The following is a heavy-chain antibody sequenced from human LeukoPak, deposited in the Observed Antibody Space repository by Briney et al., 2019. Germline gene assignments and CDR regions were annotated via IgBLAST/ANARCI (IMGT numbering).Heavy chain of an antibody. CDR3: ARVVVGLWFGELLPQPIDY. CDR1: GYTFTSYG. J-gene: IGHJ4*02. V-gene: IGHV1-18*01. CDR2: ISAYNGNT. D-gene: IGHD3-10*01. Sequence: ASVKVSCKASGYTFTSYGISWVRQAPGQGLEWMGWISAYNGNTNYAQKLQGRVTMTTDTSTSTAYMGLRSLRSDDTAVYYCARVVVGLWFGELLPQPIDYWGQGTLVTVSS.